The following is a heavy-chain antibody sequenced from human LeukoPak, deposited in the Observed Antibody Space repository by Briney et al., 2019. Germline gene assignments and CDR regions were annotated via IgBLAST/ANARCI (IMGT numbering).Heavy chain of an antibody. V-gene: IGHV1-2*02. J-gene: IGHJ3*02. CDR3: ARLSTATRHWLAGSDI. CDR2: IDPDIGDT. CDR1: GYTFTDYF. D-gene: IGHD6-19*01. Sequence: ASVKVSCKASGYTFTDYFMYWVRQAPGQGLEWMGRIDPDIGDTNYSKKFQGRVTMTRDTAISTPFMELNRLTSDDTAVYYCARLSTATRHWLAGSDIWGQGTMVTVSS.